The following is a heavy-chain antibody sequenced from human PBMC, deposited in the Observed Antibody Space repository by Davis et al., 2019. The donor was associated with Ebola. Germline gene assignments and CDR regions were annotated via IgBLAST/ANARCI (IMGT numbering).Heavy chain of an antibody. D-gene: IGHD1-26*01. Sequence: PGGSLRLSCAASEFTFSTFYMTWVRQAPGKGLEWVATINEDGTDRYYLDSVEGRFTISRDNAKSSLYLQMNSLRAEDTAMYFCARGGAWDLDYWGQGTLVTVSS. J-gene: IGHJ4*02. CDR3: ARGGAWDLDY. CDR2: INEDGTDR. V-gene: IGHV3-7*03. CDR1: EFTFSTFY.